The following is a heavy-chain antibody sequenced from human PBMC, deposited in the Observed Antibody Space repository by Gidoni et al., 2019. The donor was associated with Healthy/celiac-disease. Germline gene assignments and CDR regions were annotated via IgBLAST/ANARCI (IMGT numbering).Heavy chain of an antibody. V-gene: IGHV4-34*01. CDR1: GGSFSGYY. CDR2: INHSGST. J-gene: IGHJ6*02. D-gene: IGHD2-8*01. Sequence: QVQLQQWGAGLWKPSETLSLTCAVDGGSFSGYYWSWRRQPPGKGLEWIGEINHSGSTNYPPSLKSRVTISVDTSKNQFSLKLSSVTAADTAVYYCARGGYCTNGVCYQPDHARAPTAMDVWGQGTTVTVSS. CDR3: ARGGYCTNGVCYQPDHARAPTAMDV.